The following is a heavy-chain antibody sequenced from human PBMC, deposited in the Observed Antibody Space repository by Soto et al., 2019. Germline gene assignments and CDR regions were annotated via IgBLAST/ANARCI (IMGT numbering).Heavy chain of an antibody. D-gene: IGHD3-10*01. CDR2: IIPILGIA. CDR1: GGTFSSNT. V-gene: IGHV1-69*02. CDR3: ARGTGGWFGELSGWFDP. J-gene: IGHJ5*02. Sequence: QVQLVQSGAEVKKPGSSVKISCKASGGTFSSNTISWVRQAPGQGLEWMGRIIPILGIANYAQKFQGRVTITADKSTSTAYMELSSLRSEDTAVYYCARGTGGWFGELSGWFDPWGQGTLVTVSS.